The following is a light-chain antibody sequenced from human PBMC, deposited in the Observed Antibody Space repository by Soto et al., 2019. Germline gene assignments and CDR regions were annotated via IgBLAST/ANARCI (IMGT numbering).Light chain of an antibody. CDR1: ETISDY. V-gene: IGKV1-39*01. CDR2: AAS. Sequence: DIQMTQFPSSLSASVGDRVTITCRASETISDYLNWYQHKQGTAPKXLIFAASSLQSGVPSRFSGGGSGTNLTLTITSLQPEDFVTYYCQQSYRTPLTFGGGTKVDIK. CDR3: QQSYRTPLT. J-gene: IGKJ4*01.